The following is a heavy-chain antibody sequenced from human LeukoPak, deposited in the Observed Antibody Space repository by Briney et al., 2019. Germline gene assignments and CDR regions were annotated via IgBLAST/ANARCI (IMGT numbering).Heavy chain of an antibody. V-gene: IGHV1-69*05. CDR1: GGTFSSYG. CDR3: ARATGIVAATLDY. D-gene: IGHD1-26*01. J-gene: IGHJ4*02. CDR2: IIPVFATP. Sequence: ASVKVSCKSSGGTFSSYGVNWARQAPGQGLEWMGGIIPVFATPNFAQKFQGRVTISTDESASTAYMELHSLRSEDTAVYFCARATGIVAATLDYWGQGTLVTVSS.